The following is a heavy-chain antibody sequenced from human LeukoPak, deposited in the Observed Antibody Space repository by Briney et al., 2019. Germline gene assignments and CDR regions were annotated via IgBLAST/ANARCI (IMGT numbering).Heavy chain of an antibody. Sequence: GGSLRLSCAASGFTFSSYSMNWVPQAPGKGLEWGSSISSSSSYIYYADSVKGRFTISRDNAKNSLYLQMNSLRAEDTAVYYCARQVATISGFDPWGQGTLVTVSS. CDR1: GFTFSSYS. CDR2: ISSSSSYI. V-gene: IGHV3-21*01. J-gene: IGHJ5*02. D-gene: IGHD5-12*01. CDR3: ARQVATISGFDP.